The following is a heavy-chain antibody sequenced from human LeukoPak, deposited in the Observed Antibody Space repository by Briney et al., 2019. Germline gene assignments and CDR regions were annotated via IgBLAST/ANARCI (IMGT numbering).Heavy chain of an antibody. V-gene: IGHV1-24*01. CDR3: AARYYYDSSGYYVNWFDP. D-gene: IGHD3-22*01. CDR1: GYTLTELS. Sequence: GASVKVSCKVSGYTLTELSMHWVRQAPGXXXXXXGGFDPEDGETIYAQKFQGRVTMTEDTSTDTAYMELSSLRSEDTAVYYCAARYYYDSSGYYVNWFDPWGQGTLVTVSS. CDR2: FDPEDGET. J-gene: IGHJ5*02.